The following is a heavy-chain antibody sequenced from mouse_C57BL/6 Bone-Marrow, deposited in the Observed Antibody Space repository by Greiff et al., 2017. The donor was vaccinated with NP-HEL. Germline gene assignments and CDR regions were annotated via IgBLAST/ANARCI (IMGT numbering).Heavy chain of an antibody. V-gene: IGHV1-5*01. J-gene: IGHJ3*01. D-gene: IGHD2-5*01. Sequence: VQLQQSGTVLARPGSSVKMSCKPSGYTFTSYWMSWVTQRPGQGLEWIGAIYPGNRDTSYNQKFKGKAKLTAVTSASTAYMELSSLTNKDSAVDYCMGSNYVFAYWGQGTVVTVSA. CDR1: GYTFTSYW. CDR2: IYPGNRDT. CDR3: MGSNYVFAY.